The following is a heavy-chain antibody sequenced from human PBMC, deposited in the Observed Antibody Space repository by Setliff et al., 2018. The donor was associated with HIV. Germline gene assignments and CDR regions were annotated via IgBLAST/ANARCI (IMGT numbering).Heavy chain of an antibody. CDR3: ARDHYLGLDY. J-gene: IGHJ4*02. Sequence: GGSLRLSCATSGFDFLDYGVSWVRQAPGKGLAWVAGISWDGIKTTYGDSVRGRFTISRDNVEKSVYLQMNRLRTEDTARYYCARDHYLGLDYWGQGSLVTVSS. CDR1: GFDFLDYG. D-gene: IGHD7-27*01. CDR2: ISWDGIKT. V-gene: IGHV3-20*04.